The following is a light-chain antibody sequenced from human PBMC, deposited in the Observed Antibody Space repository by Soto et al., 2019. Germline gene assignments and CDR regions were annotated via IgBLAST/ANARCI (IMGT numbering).Light chain of an antibody. CDR1: QSVSST. J-gene: IGKJ2*01. Sequence: EIVMTQSPATLSVSPGERATLSCRASQSVSSTLAWYPQKPGQAPRLLSYGASTRATGIQARFSGSGSGTEFTLTISSLQSADLAVYYCQQYNHWPLYTFGQGPKLAI. CDR3: QQYNHWPLYT. CDR2: GAS. V-gene: IGKV3-15*01.